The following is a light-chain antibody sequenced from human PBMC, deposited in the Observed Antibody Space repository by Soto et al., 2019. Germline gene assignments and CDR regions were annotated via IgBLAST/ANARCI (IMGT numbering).Light chain of an antibody. CDR2: GNS. CDR1: SSNIGAGYD. CDR3: QSYDSSLSGSVV. V-gene: IGLV1-40*01. J-gene: IGLJ2*01. Sequence: QPVLTQPPSVSGAPGQRVTISCTGSSSNIGAGYDVHWYQQLPGTAPKLLIYGNSNRPSGVPDRFSGSKSGTSASLAITGLQAEDEGDYYCQSYDSSLSGSVVFGGGTKLTVL.